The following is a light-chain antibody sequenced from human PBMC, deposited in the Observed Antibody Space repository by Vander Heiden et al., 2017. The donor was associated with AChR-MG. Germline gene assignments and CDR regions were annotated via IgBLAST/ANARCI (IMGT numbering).Light chain of an antibody. CDR3: AAWDDSLSGLV. J-gene: IGLJ3*02. V-gene: IGLV1-47*01. CDR1: SSNIGSNY. CDR2: RNN. Sequence: QSVLTQPPSASGTPGQRVTIPCSGSSSNIGSNYVYWYQQLPGTAPKLLIYRNNQRPSGVPDRFSGSKSGTSASLAISGLRSEDEAEYYCAAWDDSLSGLVFGGGTKLTVL.